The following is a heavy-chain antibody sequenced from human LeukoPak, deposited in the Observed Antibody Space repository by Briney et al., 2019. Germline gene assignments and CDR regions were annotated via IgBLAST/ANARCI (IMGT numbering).Heavy chain of an antibody. CDR2: ISAYNGNT. V-gene: IGHV1-18*01. J-gene: IGHJ6*02. D-gene: IGHD6-19*01. CDR3: AREYSSGWSPNYCYGMDV. CDR1: GYTFTSYG. Sequence: ASVKVSCKASGYTFTSYGISWVRQAPGQGLEWMGWISAYNGNTNYAQKLQGRVTMTTDTSTSTAYMELRSLRSDDTAVYYCAREYSSGWSPNYCYGMDVWGQGTTVTVSS.